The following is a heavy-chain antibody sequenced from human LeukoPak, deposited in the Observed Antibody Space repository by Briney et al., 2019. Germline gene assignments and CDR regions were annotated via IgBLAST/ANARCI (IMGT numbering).Heavy chain of an antibody. CDR3: ARGSLHYYYDSSGYFDY. V-gene: IGHV4-34*01. CDR1: GGSFSGYY. J-gene: IGHJ4*02. CDR2: INHSGST. D-gene: IGHD3-22*01. Sequence: PSETLSLTCAVYGGSFSGYYWSWIRQPPGKGLEWIGEINHSGSTNYNPSLKSRVSISVDTSKNRFSLKLSSVTAADTAVYYCARGSLHYYYDSSGYFDYWGQGTLVTVSS.